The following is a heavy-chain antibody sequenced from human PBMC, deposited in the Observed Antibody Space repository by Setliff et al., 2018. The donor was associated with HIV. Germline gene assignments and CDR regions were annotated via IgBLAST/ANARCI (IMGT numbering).Heavy chain of an antibody. CDR2: VYYTGST. V-gene: IGHV4-39*01. CDR1: GGSVSRSSYY. Sequence: SETLSLTCTVSGGSVSRSSYYWGCIRQPTGKGLEWIGTVYYTGSTQYNPSFKSRVTISVDTSKNQFSLKLISVTAADTAVYYCARMESTRPPRGLDYWGQGALVTVSS. D-gene: IGHD6-6*01. CDR3: ARMESTRPPRGLDY. J-gene: IGHJ4*02.